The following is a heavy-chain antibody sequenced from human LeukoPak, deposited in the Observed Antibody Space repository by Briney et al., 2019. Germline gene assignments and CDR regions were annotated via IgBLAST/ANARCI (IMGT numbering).Heavy chain of an antibody. CDR1: GGSFSGYY. J-gene: IGHJ4*02. Sequence: PSETLSLTCAVYGGSFSGYYWSWIRQPPGKGLEWIGEINHSGSTNYNPSLKSRVTISVDTSKNQFSLKLSSVTAADTAVYYCAGATRYYYGSGSELDYWGQGTLVTVSS. CDR2: INHSGST. V-gene: IGHV4-34*01. D-gene: IGHD3-10*01. CDR3: AGATRYYYGSGSELDY.